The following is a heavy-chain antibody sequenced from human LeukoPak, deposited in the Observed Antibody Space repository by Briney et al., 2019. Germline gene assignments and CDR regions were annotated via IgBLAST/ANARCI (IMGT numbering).Heavy chain of an antibody. CDR3: AKEGGYYDILSNPYYFDY. Sequence: PGGSLRLSCAASAFTFSSYGMHWVRQAPGKGLEWGAVISYDGSNKYYADSVKGRFTISRDNSKNTLYLQMNSLRAEDTAVYYCAKEGGYYDILSNPYYFDYWGQGTLVTVSS. V-gene: IGHV3-30*18. CDR1: AFTFSSYG. D-gene: IGHD3-9*01. J-gene: IGHJ4*02. CDR2: ISYDGSNK.